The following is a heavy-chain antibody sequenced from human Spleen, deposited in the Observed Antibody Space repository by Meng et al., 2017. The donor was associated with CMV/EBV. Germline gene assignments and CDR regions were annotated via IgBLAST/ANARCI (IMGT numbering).Heavy chain of an antibody. CDR3: ARVTSSTSCSWFDP. Sequence: ASVKVSCKASGYTFTGYYMHWVRQAPGQGLEWMGWINPNSGGTNYAQKFQGRVTMTRDTSISTAYMELRSLRSDDTAVYYCARVTSSTSCSWFDPWGQGTLVTVSS. D-gene: IGHD2-2*01. V-gene: IGHV1-2*02. CDR2: INPNSGGT. J-gene: IGHJ5*02. CDR1: GYTFTGYY.